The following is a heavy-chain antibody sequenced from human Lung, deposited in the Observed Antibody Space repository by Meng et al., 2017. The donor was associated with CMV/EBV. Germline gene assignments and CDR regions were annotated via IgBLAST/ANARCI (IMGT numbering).Heavy chain of an antibody. V-gene: IGHV3-43D*03. CDR3: ARVGAARPGGVYYYYGMDV. J-gene: IGHJ6*02. Sequence: ESLKISXAASGFTFDDHAMHWVRQAPGKGLEWISLISWDGGSTYDADSGKGRFTTSRDNSENSLYLQINSLRVEDTAVYYCARVGAARPGGVYYYYGMDVWGQGTTVTVSS. D-gene: IGHD6-6*01. CDR1: GFTFDDHA. CDR2: ISWDGGST.